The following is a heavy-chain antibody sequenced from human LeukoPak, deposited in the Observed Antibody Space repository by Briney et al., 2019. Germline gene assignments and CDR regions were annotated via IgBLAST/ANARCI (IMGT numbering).Heavy chain of an antibody. Sequence: PSETLSLTCAVSGGSISSGGYSWSWLRQPPGKGLEWIGYIYHSGSTYYNPSLKSRVTISVDRSKNQFSLKLSSVTAADTAVYYCARGIAKYYYYYGMDVWGQGTTVTVSS. CDR2: IYHSGST. CDR1: GGSISSGGYS. V-gene: IGHV4-30-2*01. CDR3: ARGIAKYYYYYGMDV. D-gene: IGHD6-13*01. J-gene: IGHJ6*02.